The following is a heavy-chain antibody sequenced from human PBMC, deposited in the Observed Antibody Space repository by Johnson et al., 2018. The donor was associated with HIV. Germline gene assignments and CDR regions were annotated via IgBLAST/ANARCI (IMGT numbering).Heavy chain of an antibody. J-gene: IGHJ3*02. CDR2: VWYDGRNK. Sequence: VQLLESGGGVAQPGRSLRLSCEVSGLTFSSYGFHWVRQSPGKGLEWVAVVWYDGRNKHYADSVKGRFTISRDNAKNSLYLQMNSRRAEDTAVYYCARDPGYSSFDIWGQGTMVTVSS. CDR1: GLTFSSYG. V-gene: IGHV3-33*01. D-gene: IGHD6-13*01. CDR3: ARDPGYSSFDI.